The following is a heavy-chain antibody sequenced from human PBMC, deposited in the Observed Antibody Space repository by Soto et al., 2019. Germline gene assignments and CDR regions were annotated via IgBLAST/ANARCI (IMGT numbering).Heavy chain of an antibody. CDR2: ISNDVRNI. Sequence: VQLVESGGGVVQPGRSLRLSCGASGLTFSTYGFHWVRQAPGKGLEWVAVISNDVRNIHYAESVKGRFTISRDNSKNTMYLLMNSLRPNDTSMYCSVKNTLGGMTRVFMPGPALGQGTQVTVSS. J-gene: IGHJ5*02. CDR3: VKNTLGGMTRVFMPGPA. D-gene: IGHD2-2*01. V-gene: IGHV3-30*18. CDR1: GLTFSTYG.